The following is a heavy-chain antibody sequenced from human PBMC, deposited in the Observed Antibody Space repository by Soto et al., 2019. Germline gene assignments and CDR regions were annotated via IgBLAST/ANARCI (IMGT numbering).Heavy chain of an antibody. Sequence: PGVSLTISCSGCGRCFANYWLNWERQMPGKGLEWMGRIDPRESYSTYSPSFQGHVSISSDNPITIAYLQWRSVKASDTAMYSCWGEGFAKDDWGQGSRVTVSS. J-gene: IGHJ6*02. CDR1: GRCFANYW. CDR3: WGEGFAKDD. D-gene: IGHD3-16*01. V-gene: IGHV5-10-1*01. CDR2: IDPRESYS.